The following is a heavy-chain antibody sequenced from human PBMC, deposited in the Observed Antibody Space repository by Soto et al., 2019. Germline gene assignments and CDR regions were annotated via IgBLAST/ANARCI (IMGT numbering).Heavy chain of an antibody. CDR1: GYTFTCYD. CDR3: PRGVSGSSLTDAFDI. CDR2: MNPTSGNT. V-gene: IGHV1-8*01. D-gene: IGHD1-26*01. Sequence: VKVSCQCPGYTFTCYDIDWVRQSTGQGLEWMGWMNPTSGNTGYEKKFKGRVNMTRNTSINTAYMELSSLRSEDTAVYYCPRGVSGSSLTDAFDIWGQGTMVTVS. J-gene: IGHJ3*02.